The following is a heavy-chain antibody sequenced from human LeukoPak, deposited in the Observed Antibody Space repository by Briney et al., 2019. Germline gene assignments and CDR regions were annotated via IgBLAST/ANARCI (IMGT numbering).Heavy chain of an antibody. CDR2: IKQDGSEK. J-gene: IGHJ6*03. V-gene: IGHV3-7*01. Sequence: PGGSLRLSCAASGFTFSSYWMSWVRQAPGKGLEWVANIKQDGSEKYYVDSVKGRFTISRDNAKNSLYLQMNSLRAEDTAVYYCARDRYSYGYYMDVWGKGTTVTISS. D-gene: IGHD5-18*01. CDR3: ARDRYSYGYYMDV. CDR1: GFTFSSYW.